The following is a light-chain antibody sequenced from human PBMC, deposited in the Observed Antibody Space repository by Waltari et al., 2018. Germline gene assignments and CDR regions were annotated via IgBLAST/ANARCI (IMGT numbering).Light chain of an antibody. CDR1: TGTIASTH. V-gene: IGLV6-57*02. CDR2: EDN. Sequence: NFLPPQPHSVSESPGQTVTLSCTASTGTIASTHVKLHQARQDSAPKTLLDEDNKRPSGVPDRFSGSIDSSANSASLTISGLKTEDEADYYCQSFQNSQTVFGGGTKLTVL. CDR3: QSFQNSQTV. J-gene: IGLJ3*02.